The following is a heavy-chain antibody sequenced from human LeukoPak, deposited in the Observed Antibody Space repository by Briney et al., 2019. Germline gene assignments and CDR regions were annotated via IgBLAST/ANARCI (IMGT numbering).Heavy chain of an antibody. CDR1: GGTFSSYA. V-gene: IGHV1-69*05. J-gene: IGHJ4*02. Sequence: ASVKVSCKASGGTFSSYAISWVRQAPGQGLEWMGGIIPIFGTANYAQKFQGRVTITTGESTSTAYMELSSLRSEDTAVYYCALAAGNRYYFDYWGQGTLVTVSS. D-gene: IGHD6-13*01. CDR2: IIPIFGTA. CDR3: ALAAGNRYYFDY.